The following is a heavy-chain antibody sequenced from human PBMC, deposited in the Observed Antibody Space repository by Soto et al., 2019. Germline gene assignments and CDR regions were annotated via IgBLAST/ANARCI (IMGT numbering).Heavy chain of an antibody. Sequence: ASVKVSCKASGYTFTSYGISCVRHAPGQGLEWMGWISAYNGNTNYAQKLQGRVTMTTDTSTSTAYMELRSLRSDDTAVYYCARLDRVTVNFDYWGQGTLVTVSS. CDR1: GYTFTSYG. CDR3: ARLDRVTVNFDY. CDR2: ISAYNGNT. V-gene: IGHV1-18*01. D-gene: IGHD4-17*01. J-gene: IGHJ4*02.